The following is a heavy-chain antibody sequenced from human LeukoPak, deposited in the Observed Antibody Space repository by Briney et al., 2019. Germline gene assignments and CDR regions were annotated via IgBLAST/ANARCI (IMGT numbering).Heavy chain of an antibody. J-gene: IGHJ6*04. V-gene: IGHV3-48*03. Sequence: QPGGSLRLSCAASGFTFSSYEMNWVRQAPGKGLEWVSYISSSGSNIYYADSVKGRFTISRDNAKNSLYLQMNSLRAEDTAVYYCASLTSSSWYNYYYYGMDVWGKGTTVTVSS. CDR3: ASLTSSSWYNYYYYGMDV. CDR2: ISSSGSNI. CDR1: GFTFSSYE. D-gene: IGHD6-13*01.